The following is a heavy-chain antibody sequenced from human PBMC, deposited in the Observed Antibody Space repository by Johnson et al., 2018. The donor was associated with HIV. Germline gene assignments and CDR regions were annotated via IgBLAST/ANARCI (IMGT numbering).Heavy chain of an antibody. Sequence: VESGGGVVQPGRSLRLSCAASGFTFSSYAMHWVRQAPGKGLEWVSGISWNSGSVDYVDSVKGRFTISSDNSKNPLYLQMNSLRAEDTAVYYCAKVFSVELPAFDIWGQGTMVTVSS. V-gene: IGHV3-9*01. CDR3: AKVFSVELPAFDI. J-gene: IGHJ3*02. D-gene: IGHD1-26*01. CDR1: GFTFSSYA. CDR2: ISWNSGSV.